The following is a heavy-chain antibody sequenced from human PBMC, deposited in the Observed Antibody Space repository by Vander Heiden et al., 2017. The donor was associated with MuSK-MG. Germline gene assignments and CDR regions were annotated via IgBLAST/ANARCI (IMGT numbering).Heavy chain of an antibody. Sequence: QVQLVQSGAEVKKPGSSVKVSCKVSGGTFTTYAISWVRQAPGQGLEWMGGIIPLFGTTNYAQKFQGRVAITADDSTSTAYMELTSLRNDDTAVYYCASGEQLWLHAPFDYWGQGTLVTVSS. J-gene: IGHJ4*02. CDR3: ASGEQLWLHAPFDY. V-gene: IGHV1-69*01. CDR2: IIPLFGTT. D-gene: IGHD5-18*01. CDR1: GGTFTTYA.